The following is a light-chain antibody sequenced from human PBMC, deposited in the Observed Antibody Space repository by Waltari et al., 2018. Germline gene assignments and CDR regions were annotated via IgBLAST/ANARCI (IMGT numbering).Light chain of an antibody. CDR3: RQNGSSRGT. J-gene: IGKJ1*01. Sequence: DIVLTQSPGPRSLSPGERANLSCRARQSVGSTYLACYQQKPGQAPRPLIYGVFIRATRIPDMPSCSGYGTDYTLAISRLMPEDFAVYYCRQNGSSRGTSGKATKVEIK. V-gene: IGKV3-20*01. CDR2: GVF. CDR1: QSVGSTY.